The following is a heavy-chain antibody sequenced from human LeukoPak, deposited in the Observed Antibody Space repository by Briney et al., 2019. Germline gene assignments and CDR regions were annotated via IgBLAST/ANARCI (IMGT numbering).Heavy chain of an antibody. J-gene: IGHJ3*02. CDR2: IYYSGST. V-gene: IGHV4-59*01. Sequence: SETLSLTCTVSGGSISSYYWSCIRQPPGKGLEWIGYIYYSGSTKYKPSLKSRVTISVDTSKNQFSLKLSSVTAADTAVYYCARGRFLDAFDIWGQGTMVTVSS. CDR3: ARGRFLDAFDI. CDR1: GGSISSYY. D-gene: IGHD3-3*01.